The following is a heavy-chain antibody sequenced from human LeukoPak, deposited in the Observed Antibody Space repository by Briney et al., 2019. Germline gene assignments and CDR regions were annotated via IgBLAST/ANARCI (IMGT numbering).Heavy chain of an antibody. CDR3: AKDWAYSSSYYIFDY. CDR1: GFTFDDYA. V-gene: IGHV3-9*01. Sequence: GRSLRLSCAASGFTFDDYARHWVRQPPGKGLEWVSGISWNSGSITYADSVKGRFTISRDNAKSSLYLQMNSLRPEDTAFYYCAKDWAYSSSYYIFDYWGQGTLVTVSS. CDR2: ISWNSGSI. J-gene: IGHJ4*02. D-gene: IGHD1-26*01.